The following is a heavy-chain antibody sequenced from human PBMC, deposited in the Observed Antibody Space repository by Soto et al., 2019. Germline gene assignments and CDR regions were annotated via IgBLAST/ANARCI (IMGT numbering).Heavy chain of an antibody. CDR3: ARHIRSYYGDFQGGWFDP. D-gene: IGHD4-17*01. CDR2: IYYSGST. V-gene: IGHV4-39*01. J-gene: IGHJ5*02. CDR1: GGSISSSSYY. Sequence: SETLSLTCTVSGGSISSSSYYWGWIRQPPGKGLEWIGSIYYSGSTYYNPSLKSRVTISVDTSKNQFSLKLSSVTATDTAVCYCARHIRSYYGDFQGGWFDPWGQGTLVTVSS.